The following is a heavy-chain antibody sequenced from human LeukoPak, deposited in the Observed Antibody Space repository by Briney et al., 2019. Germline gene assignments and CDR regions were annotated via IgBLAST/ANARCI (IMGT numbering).Heavy chain of an antibody. J-gene: IGHJ5*02. V-gene: IGHV4-38-2*02. CDR2: ICHSGST. D-gene: IGHD2-8*02. CDR3: ARAIALSGGNWFDP. Sequence: SETLSLTCTVSGYSISSGYYWGWIRQPPGKGLEWIGSICHSGSTYYNPSLKSRVTISVDTSKNQFSLKLSSVTAADTAVYYCARAIALSGGNWFDPWGQGTLVIVSS. CDR1: GYSISSGYY.